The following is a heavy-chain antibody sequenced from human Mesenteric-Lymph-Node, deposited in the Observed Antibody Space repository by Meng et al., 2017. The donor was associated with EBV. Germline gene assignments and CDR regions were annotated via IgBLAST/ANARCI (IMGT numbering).Heavy chain of an antibody. CDR3: AHQGFSTSFGY. V-gene: IGHV2-5*02. J-gene: IGHJ4*02. D-gene: IGHD2-2*01. CDR1: GFSLTTSGVA. CDR2: VYWDDDK. Sequence: QIPLKGSGPKLGKPNQTLTLTCTFSGFSLTTSGVAVGWIRQPPGGALEWLALVYWDDDKRYSPSLKSRLTITKDTSKNQVVLTMTNMDPVDTATYYCAHQGFSTSFGYWGQGTLVTVSS.